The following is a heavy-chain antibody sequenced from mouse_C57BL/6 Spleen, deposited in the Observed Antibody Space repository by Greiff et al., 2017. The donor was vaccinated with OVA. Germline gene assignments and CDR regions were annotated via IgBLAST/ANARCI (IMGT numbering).Heavy chain of an antibody. CDR1: GYTFTSYW. Sequence: QVQLQPGAELVKPGASVKLSCKASGYTFTSYWMQWVKQRPGQGLEWIGEIDPSDSYTNYNQKFKGKATLTVDTSSSTAYMQLSSLTSEDSAVYYCARYYGSSLAWFAYWGQGTLVTVSA. D-gene: IGHD1-1*01. CDR2: IDPSDSYT. V-gene: IGHV1-50*01. CDR3: ARYYGSSLAWFAY. J-gene: IGHJ3*01.